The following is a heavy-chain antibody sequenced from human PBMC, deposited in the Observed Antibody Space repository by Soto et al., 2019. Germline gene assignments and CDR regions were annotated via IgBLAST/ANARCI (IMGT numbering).Heavy chain of an antibody. CDR1: GGTFSSYA. CDR3: ACRIAARPYYFDY. CDR2: IIPIFGTA. Sequence: QVQLVQSGAAVKKPGSSVKVSCKASGGTFSSYAISWVRQAPGQGLEWMGGIIPIFGTANYAQKFQGRVTITADEYTRKAYRELSSLRSEDTAVYYCACRIAARPYYFDYWGQGTLVTVSS. D-gene: IGHD6-6*01. J-gene: IGHJ4*02. V-gene: IGHV1-69*12.